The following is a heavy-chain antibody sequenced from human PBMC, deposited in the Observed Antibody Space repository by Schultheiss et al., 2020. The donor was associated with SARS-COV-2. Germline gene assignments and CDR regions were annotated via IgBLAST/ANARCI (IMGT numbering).Heavy chain of an antibody. D-gene: IGHD2-8*01. CDR3: ARDDIVLMVYATRPLDY. V-gene: IGHV3-30-3*01. CDR1: GFTLSSYA. J-gene: IGHJ4*02. Sequence: GGSLRLSCAASGFTLSSYAMHWVRQAPGKGLEWVAVISYDGSNKYYADSVKGRFTISRDNSKNTLYLQMNSLRAEDTAVYYCARDDIVLMVYATRPLDYWGQGTLVTVSS. CDR2: ISYDGSNK.